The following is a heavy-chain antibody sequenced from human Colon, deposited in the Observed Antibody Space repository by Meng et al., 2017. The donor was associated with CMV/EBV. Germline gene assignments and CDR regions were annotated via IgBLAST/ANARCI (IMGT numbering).Heavy chain of an antibody. D-gene: IGHD6-19*01. CDR2: IHPGDSDT. CDR1: GYSFSTSW. V-gene: IGHV5-51*01. Sequence: GESLKISCKGSGYSFSTSWIGWVRQWPGKGLEWMGIIHPGDSDTRYSPSFQGQVTISADESINTAHLQWSSLKTSDTGTYYCAGTVAGPDAFDIWGQGTMVTVSS. J-gene: IGHJ3*02. CDR3: AGTVAGPDAFDI.